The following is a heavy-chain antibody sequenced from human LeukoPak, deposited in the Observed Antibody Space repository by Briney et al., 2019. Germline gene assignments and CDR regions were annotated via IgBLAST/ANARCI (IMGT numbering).Heavy chain of an antibody. D-gene: IGHD3-10*01. Sequence: TASQTLSLTCAVSGASITSGGYSWSWIRQPPGKGLEWIGYIYYSGTTYYNPSLKSRVTISIDRSKNQFSLKVTSLTAADTAVYYCARGPPEIKMVRGVVIPPNGWFDSWGQGTLVIVSS. V-gene: IGHV4-30-2*01. J-gene: IGHJ5*01. CDR1: GASITSGGYS. CDR2: IYYSGTT. CDR3: ARGPPEIKMVRGVVIPPNGWFDS.